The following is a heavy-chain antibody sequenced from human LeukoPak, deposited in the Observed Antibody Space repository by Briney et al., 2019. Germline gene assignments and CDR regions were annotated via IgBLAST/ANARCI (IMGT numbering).Heavy chain of an antibody. D-gene: IGHD1-26*01. Sequence: GGSLRLSCAASGFTFDDYAMHWVRQAPGKGLEWVSGISWNSGSIGYADSVKGRFTISRDNAKNSLYLQMNSLRAEDTALYYCAKGLYSGSYLDYFDYWGQGTLVTVSS. CDR1: GFTFDDYA. J-gene: IGHJ4*02. CDR2: ISWNSGSI. V-gene: IGHV3-9*01. CDR3: AKGLYSGSYLDYFDY.